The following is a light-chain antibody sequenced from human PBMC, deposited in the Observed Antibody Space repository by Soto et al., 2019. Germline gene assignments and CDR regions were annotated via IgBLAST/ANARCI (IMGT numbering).Light chain of an antibody. J-gene: IGKJ4*01. CDR1: QSVSSKY. V-gene: IGKV3-20*01. CDR2: GAS. Sequence: EVVLMQSPGTLSLSPGERATLSCRASQSVSSKYLAWYQQKPGQAPRLLIYGASTRATGIPGRFSGSGSGTDFSLTISRLEPGDFAVYYCQHYSTSPSLTFGGGTKVEIK. CDR3: QHYSTSPSLT.